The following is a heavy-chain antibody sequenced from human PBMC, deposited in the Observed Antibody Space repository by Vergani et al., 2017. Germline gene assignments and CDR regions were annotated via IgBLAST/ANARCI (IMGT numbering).Heavy chain of an antibody. J-gene: IGHJ6*02. Sequence: QVQLVQSGAEVKKPGASVKVSCKASGYTFTSYGISWVRQAPGQGLEWMGWISAYKGNTNYAQKLQGRVTMTTDTSTSTAYMELRSLGSDDTAVYYCARDPDIVVVPAAPYYYYYYGMDVWGQGTTVTVSS. V-gene: IGHV1-18*04. CDR2: ISAYKGNT. CDR3: ARDPDIVVVPAAPYYYYYYGMDV. D-gene: IGHD2-2*01. CDR1: GYTFTSYG.